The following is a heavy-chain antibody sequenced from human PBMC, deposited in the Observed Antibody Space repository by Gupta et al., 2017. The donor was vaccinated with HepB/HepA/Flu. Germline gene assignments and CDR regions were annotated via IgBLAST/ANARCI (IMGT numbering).Heavy chain of an antibody. V-gene: IGHV3-21*01. J-gene: IGHJ5*02. Sequence: TFSSYSMNWVRQAPGKGLEWVSSISSSSSYIYYADSVKGRFTISRDNAKNSLYLQMNSLRAEDTAVYYCARNRPTIFEGPWGQGTLVTVSS. CDR1: TFSSYS. CDR2: ISSSSSYI. CDR3: ARNRPTIFEGP. D-gene: IGHD3-3*01.